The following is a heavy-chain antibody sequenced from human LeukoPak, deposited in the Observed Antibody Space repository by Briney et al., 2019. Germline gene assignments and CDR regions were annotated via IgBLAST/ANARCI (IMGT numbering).Heavy chain of an antibody. Sequence: GGSLRLSCAASGFTFSDYSMHWVRQAPGKGLEWVAIISYDGSYKYYGDSVKDRFTISRDNSKNTLYLQISSLRTEDTAVYYCAKGHSSTGWYFDLWGRGTLVTVSS. CDR3: AKGHSSTGWYFDL. D-gene: IGHD2-2*01. CDR2: ISYDGSYK. V-gene: IGHV3-30*18. J-gene: IGHJ2*01. CDR1: GFTFSDYS.